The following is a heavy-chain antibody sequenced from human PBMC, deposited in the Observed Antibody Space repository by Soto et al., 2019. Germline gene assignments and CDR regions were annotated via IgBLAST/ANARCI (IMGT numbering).Heavy chain of an antibody. CDR1: GFTFSDHY. J-gene: IGHJ4*02. V-gene: IGHV3-72*01. CDR2: TRNKANSYTT. Sequence: EVQLVESGGGLVQPGGSLRLSCAASGFTFSDHYMDWVRQAPGKGLEWVGRTRNKANSYTTEYAASVKGRFTISRDDSKNSLYLQMNSLKTEYTAVYYCARASYWGQGTLVTVSS. CDR3: ARASY.